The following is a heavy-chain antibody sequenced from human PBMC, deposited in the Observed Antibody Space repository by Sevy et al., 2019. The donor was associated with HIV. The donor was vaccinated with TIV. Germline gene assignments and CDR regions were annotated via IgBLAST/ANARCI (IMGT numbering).Heavy chain of an antibody. D-gene: IGHD3-3*01. CDR2: MSWDGGST. V-gene: IGHV3-43*01. J-gene: IGHJ6*02. CDR3: AKDRGFDYGMDV. CDR1: AFTFDDYT. Sequence: GGSLRLSCSASAFTFDDYTMHWVRQAPGKGLEWVSLMSWDGGSTYYADSVKGRFTISRDNSKNSLYLQMYSLKIEDTALYYCAKDRGFDYGMDVWGQGTTVTVSS.